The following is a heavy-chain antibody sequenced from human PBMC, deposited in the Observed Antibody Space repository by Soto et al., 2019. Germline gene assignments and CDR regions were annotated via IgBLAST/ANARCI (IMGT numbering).Heavy chain of an antibody. J-gene: IGHJ6*04. D-gene: IGHD2-2*01. Sequence: SLRLSCAASGFTFDDYAMHWVRQAPGKGLEWVSGISWNSGSIGYADSVKGRFTISRDNSKNTLYLQMNSLRAEDTAVYYCAKLDSAAPHVDVWGKGTTVTVSS. CDR2: ISWNSGSI. CDR1: GFTFDDYA. V-gene: IGHV3-9*01. CDR3: AKLDSAAPHVDV.